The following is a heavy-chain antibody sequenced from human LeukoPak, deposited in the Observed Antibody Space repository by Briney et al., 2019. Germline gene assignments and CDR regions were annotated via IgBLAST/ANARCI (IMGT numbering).Heavy chain of an antibody. CDR1: GYTFTSYA. CDR2: INTNTGNP. V-gene: IGHV7-4-1*02. J-gene: IGHJ6*03. Sequence: GASVKVSCKASGYTFTSYAMNWVRQAPGQGLEWMGWINTNTGNPTYAQGFTGRFVFSLDTSVSTAYLQISSLKAEDTAVYYCARDSVTRYYYYYYMDVWGKGTTVTVSS. CDR3: ARDSVTRYYYYYYMDV.